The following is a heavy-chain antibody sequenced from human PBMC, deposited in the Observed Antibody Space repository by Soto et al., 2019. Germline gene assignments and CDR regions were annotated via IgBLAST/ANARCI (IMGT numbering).Heavy chain of an antibody. D-gene: IGHD4-4*01. V-gene: IGHV3-23*01. CDR2: ISGSGGST. J-gene: IGHJ6*02. Sequence: LRLSCAASGFTFSSYAMSWVHQAPGKGLEWVSAISGSGGSTYYADSVKGRFTISRDNSKNTLYLQINSLRAEDTAVYYCAKDVSVTTGAYYYYGMDVWGQGTTVTVSS. CDR1: GFTFSSYA. CDR3: AKDVSVTTGAYYYYGMDV.